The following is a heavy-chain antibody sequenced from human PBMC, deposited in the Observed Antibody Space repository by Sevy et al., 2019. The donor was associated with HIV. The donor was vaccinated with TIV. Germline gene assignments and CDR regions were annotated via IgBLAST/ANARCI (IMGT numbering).Heavy chain of an antibody. V-gene: IGHV1-2*02. CDR2: INPNSGGT. CDR1: GYTFTGYY. Sequence: ASVKVSCTASGYTFTGYYMHWVRQAPGQGLEWMGWINPNSGGTNYAQKFQGRVTMTRETSISTAYMELSRLGSDDTAGYYCARSAAAGSPNWFDPWGQGTLVTVSS. D-gene: IGHD6-13*01. CDR3: ARSAAAGSPNWFDP. J-gene: IGHJ5*02.